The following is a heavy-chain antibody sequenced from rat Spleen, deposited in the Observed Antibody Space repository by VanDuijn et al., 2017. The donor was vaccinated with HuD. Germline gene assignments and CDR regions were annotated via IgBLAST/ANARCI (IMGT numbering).Heavy chain of an antibody. CDR1: GFSLTGNN. CDR3: TSPFRWFAY. V-gene: IGHV2S30*01. CDR2: MRYDGDT. Sequence: QVQLKESGPGLVQPSQTLSLTCTVSGFSLTGNNVHWVRQPPGKGLEWMGRMRYDGDTYFNSALKSRLSISRDTSKSQVFLKMNSLQTEDTAIYFCTSPFRWFAYWGQGTLVTVSA. J-gene: IGHJ3*01.